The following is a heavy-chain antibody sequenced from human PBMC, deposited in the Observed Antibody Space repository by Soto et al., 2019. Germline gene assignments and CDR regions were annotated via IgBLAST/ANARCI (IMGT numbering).Heavy chain of an antibody. CDR3: ARSLTNVDYFDY. J-gene: IGHJ4*02. D-gene: IGHD2-8*01. CDR1: GFTFSSYA. CDR2: ISYDGSNK. V-gene: IGHV3-30-3*01. Sequence: QVQLVESGGGVVQPGRSLRLSCAASGFTFSSYAMHWVRQAPGKGLEWVAVISYDGSNKYYADSVKGRFTISRDNSKNTLYLQMNRLRAEDTAVYYCARSLTNVDYFDYWGQGTLVTVSS.